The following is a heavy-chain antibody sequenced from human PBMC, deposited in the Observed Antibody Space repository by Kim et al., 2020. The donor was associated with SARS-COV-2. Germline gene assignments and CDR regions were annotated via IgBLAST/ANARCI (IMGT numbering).Heavy chain of an antibody. CDR1: GFTFSSSA. CDR3: AKDLRGPSAGTWYFDL. CDR2: LTSTGDTT. Sequence: GGSLRLSCAASGFTFSSSAMGWVRQAPGKGLEWVSALTSTGDTTYYADSVKGRFTISRDNSKNTLYLQMNSLRAEDTALYYCAKDLRGPSAGTWYFDLWGRGTRATVST. J-gene: IGHJ2*01. D-gene: IGHD6-13*01. V-gene: IGHV3-23*01.